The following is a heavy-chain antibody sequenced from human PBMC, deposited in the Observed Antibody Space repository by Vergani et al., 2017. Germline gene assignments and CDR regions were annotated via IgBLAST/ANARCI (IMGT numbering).Heavy chain of an antibody. J-gene: IGHJ4*02. Sequence: QAQLQESGPGLVKPSETLSLTCHVFGVSVTDYNCNWIRQAPGKGLEWIGSLSTTGGATHASNNPSLKSRVSISVDTSKSQFSLRLTSVTAADSAIYYCARRTTMGRGVLEIARYYFDYWGQGTLVTVSS. CDR2: LSTTGGA. D-gene: IGHD3-10*01. CDR3: ARRTTMGRGVLEIARYYFDY. V-gene: IGHV4-4*09. CDR1: GVSVTDYN.